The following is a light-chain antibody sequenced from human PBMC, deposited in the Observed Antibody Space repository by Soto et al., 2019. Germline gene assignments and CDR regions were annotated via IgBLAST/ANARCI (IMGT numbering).Light chain of an antibody. CDR3: QQYNSYPIT. V-gene: IGKV1-13*02. CDR2: DAS. Sequence: AIRLTQSPSSLSASVGDRVTITCRASQGISNYLAWYQQKPGKAPKLLIYDASSLESGVPSRFSGSGSGTEFTLTISSLQPDDFATYYCQQYNSYPITFGQGTRLEIK. J-gene: IGKJ5*01. CDR1: QGISNY.